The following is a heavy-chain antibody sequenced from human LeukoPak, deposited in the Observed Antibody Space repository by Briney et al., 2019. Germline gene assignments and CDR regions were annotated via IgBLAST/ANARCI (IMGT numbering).Heavy chain of an antibody. D-gene: IGHD3-22*01. V-gene: IGHV1-18*01. CDR3: GVDSSGYYGRSFDY. J-gene: IGHJ4*02. CDR1: GYTFTSYG. Sequence: PGASVKVSCKASGYTFTSYGISWVRQAPGQRLEWMGWISAYNGNTNYAQKLQGRVTMTTDTSTSTAYMELRSLRSDDTAVYYCGVDSSGYYGRSFDYWGQGTLVTVSS. CDR2: ISAYNGNT.